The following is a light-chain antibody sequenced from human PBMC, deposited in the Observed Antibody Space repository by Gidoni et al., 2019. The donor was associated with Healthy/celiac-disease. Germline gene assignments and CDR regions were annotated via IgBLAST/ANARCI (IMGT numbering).Light chain of an antibody. CDR3: QSYDSSLSAYVV. CDR1: SSNIGAGYA. V-gene: IGLV1-40*01. CDR2: GNS. Sequence: QSVLTPPPSVSGAPGQRVTISCTGSSSNIGAGYAVHWYQQLPGTAPKLLIYGNSNRPSGSPDRFSSSKSGTSASLAITGLQAEDEADYYCQSYDSSLSAYVVFGGGTKLTVL. J-gene: IGLJ2*01.